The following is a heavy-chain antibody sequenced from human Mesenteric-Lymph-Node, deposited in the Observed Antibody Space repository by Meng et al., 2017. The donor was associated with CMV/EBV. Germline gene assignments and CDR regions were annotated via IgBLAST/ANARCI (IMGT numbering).Heavy chain of an antibody. Sequence: QRESGGVGLLTPSDTLSLTCAVVGGSFSGYYGSLIRQPPGKGLEWVGEINHSGSNNYNPSLKSRVTISVDTSKNQFSLKLSSVTAADTAVYYCARYQRWLKSEGGFNYWGQGTLVTVSS. D-gene: IGHD4-23*01. J-gene: IGHJ4*02. CDR3: ARYQRWLKSEGGFNY. V-gene: IGHV4-34*01. CDR2: INHSGSN. CDR1: GGSFSGYY.